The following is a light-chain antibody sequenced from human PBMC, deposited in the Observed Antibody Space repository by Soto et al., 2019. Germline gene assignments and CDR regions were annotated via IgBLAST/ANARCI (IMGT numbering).Light chain of an antibody. CDR2: SXD. CDR1: SSNIGRNT. Sequence: QSVLTQPPSASETPGQRVTISCSGSSSNIGRNTVNWFQHLPGTAPKLLIYSXDXRPXXXXXRXXXSKSGTSASLAISGLQSEXEXNYYCAAWDDSLNGVLFGGGTKLTVL. J-gene: IGLJ2*01. V-gene: IGLV1-44*01. CDR3: AAWDDSLNGVL.